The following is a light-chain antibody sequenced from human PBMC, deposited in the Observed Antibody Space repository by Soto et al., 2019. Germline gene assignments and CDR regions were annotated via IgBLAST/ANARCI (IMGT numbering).Light chain of an antibody. CDR2: KAS. J-gene: IGKJ1*01. CDR1: QSISIW. Sequence: DIQMTQSPSTLSASVGDRVTITCRASQSISIWLAWYQQKPGKAPKLLIYKASSLESGVPSRFSGGGSGTEFTLTISSLQPDDFATYYCQQYNSYSVTFGQGTKVDIK. CDR3: QQYNSYSVT. V-gene: IGKV1-5*03.